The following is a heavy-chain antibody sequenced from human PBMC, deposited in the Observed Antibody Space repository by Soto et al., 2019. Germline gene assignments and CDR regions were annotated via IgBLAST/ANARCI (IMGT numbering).Heavy chain of an antibody. V-gene: IGHV4-59*08. D-gene: IGHD5-12*01. CDR2: IYYSGIT. J-gene: IGHJ4*02. Sequence: SRIIKNTGKVLEWIGYIYYSGITNYNPSLKSRVTISVDTSKNQFSLKLSSVTAADTAVYYCARRRGYSGYDHDFDYWGQGTLVTVSS. CDR3: ARRRGYSGYDHDFDY.